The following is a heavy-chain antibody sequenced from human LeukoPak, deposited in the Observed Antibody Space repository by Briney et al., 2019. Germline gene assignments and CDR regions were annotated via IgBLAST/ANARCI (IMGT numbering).Heavy chain of an antibody. J-gene: IGHJ4*02. CDR1: GFSVSSNY. D-gene: IGHD3-10*01. CDR3: AKGVWFGEFRYDY. V-gene: IGHV3-66*02. Sequence: GGSLRLSCVASGFSVSSNYMSWVRQAPGKGLEWVSVIYSDGSTNYADSVKGRFTISRDNSKNTLYLQMNSLRAEDTAVYYCAKGVWFGEFRYDYWGQGTLVTVSS. CDR2: IYSDGST.